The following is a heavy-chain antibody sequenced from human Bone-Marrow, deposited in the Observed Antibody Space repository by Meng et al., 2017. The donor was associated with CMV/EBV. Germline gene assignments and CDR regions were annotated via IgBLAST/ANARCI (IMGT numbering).Heavy chain of an antibody. Sequence: GSLRLSCTVSGASISRSSYYWSWIRQPPGKGLEWIGEINHSGSTNYNPSLKSRVTISVDTSKNQFSLKLSSVTAADTAVYYCAREGATARDFDYWGQGTLVTVSS. J-gene: IGHJ4*02. CDR3: AREGATARDFDY. V-gene: IGHV4-39*07. CDR1: GASISRSSYY. CDR2: INHSGST. D-gene: IGHD1-26*01.